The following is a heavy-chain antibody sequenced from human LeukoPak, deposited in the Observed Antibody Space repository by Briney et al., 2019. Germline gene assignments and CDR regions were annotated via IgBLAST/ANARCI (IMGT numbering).Heavy chain of an antibody. CDR2: ISGSGGST. CDR3: AKVSRSGGSPFDY. J-gene: IGHJ4*02. D-gene: IGHD2-15*01. V-gene: IGHV3-23*01. Sequence: GGSLRLSCAASGFTFSSYAMSWVRQAPGKGLEWVSAISGSGGSTYYADSVKGRFTISRDNSKNTLYLQMDSLRAEDTAVYYCAKVSRSGGSPFDYWGQGTLVTVSS. CDR1: GFTFSSYA.